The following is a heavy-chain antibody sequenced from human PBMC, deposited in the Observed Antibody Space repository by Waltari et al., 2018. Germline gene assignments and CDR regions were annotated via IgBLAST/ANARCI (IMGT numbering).Heavy chain of an antibody. CDR2: ISDSGVIT. J-gene: IGHJ3*02. CDR3: ARGGARETGPFKIAFDI. D-gene: IGHD2-15*01. CDR1: GFNFISYA. V-gene: IGHV3-23*01. Sequence: EVHLLESGGGLAQPGGSLRLSCAASGFNFISYAMSWVRQAPGKGLEWVSGISDSGVITKYADSVKGRFTVSRDNSKNTVFLQLNSLRAEDTAIYYCARGGARETGPFKIAFDIWGQGTVVTVSS.